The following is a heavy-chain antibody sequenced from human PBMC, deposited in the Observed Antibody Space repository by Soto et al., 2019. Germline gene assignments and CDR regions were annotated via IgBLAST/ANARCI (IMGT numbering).Heavy chain of an antibody. CDR3: AKSPGMYYYDSSGYYHYDY. J-gene: IGHJ4*02. CDR2: ISSSSSYT. CDR1: GFTCSSYS. V-gene: IGHV3-21*04. Sequence: GGSLRLSCAASGFTCSSYSMNWVRQAPGKGLEWVSSISSSSSYTYYADSVKGRFTISRDNSKNTLYLQMNSLRAEDTAVYYCAKSPGMYYYDSSGYYHYDYWGQGTLVTVSS. D-gene: IGHD3-22*01.